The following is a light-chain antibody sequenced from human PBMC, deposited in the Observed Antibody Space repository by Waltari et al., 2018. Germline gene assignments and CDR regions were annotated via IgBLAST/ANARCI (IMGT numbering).Light chain of an antibody. J-gene: IGKJ2*01. CDR2: AAS. CDR3: QQLNSYPYT. Sequence: DIQLTQSPSFLSASVGDRVTITCRASQGINSYLAWYQQKPGKAPKLLIYAASTLQSGVPARFSGSGSGTEFTLTISSLQAEDLATYYCQQLNSYPYTFGQGTKLEIK. CDR1: QGINSY. V-gene: IGKV1-9*01.